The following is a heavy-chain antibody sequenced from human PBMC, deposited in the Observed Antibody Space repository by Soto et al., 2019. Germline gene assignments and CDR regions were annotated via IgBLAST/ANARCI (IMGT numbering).Heavy chain of an antibody. CDR1: GGSMSSEGYY. V-gene: IGHV4-30-4*08. CDR2: IYYSGLT. J-gene: IGHJ6*02. D-gene: IGHD6-13*01. Sequence: TVSGGSMSSEGYYWSWIRQHPGKGPEWIGYIYYSGLTDYNPSLKSRLTISVDKSKNEFYLKMRSVTAADTAVYYCARQQLRHYYYYSMDVWGQGTTVTVSS. CDR3: ARQQLRHYYYYSMDV.